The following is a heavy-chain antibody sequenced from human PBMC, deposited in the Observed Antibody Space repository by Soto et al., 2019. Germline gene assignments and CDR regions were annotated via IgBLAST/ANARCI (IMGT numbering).Heavy chain of an antibody. Sequence: GASVKVSCKASGCTFSSYAISWVRQAPGQGLEWMGGIIPIFGTANYAQKFQGRVTITADESTSTAYMELSSLRSEDTAVYYCARDDYYDSSGYYYYYGMDVWGQGTTVTVSS. D-gene: IGHD3-22*01. V-gene: IGHV1-69*13. CDR3: ARDDYYDSSGYYYYYGMDV. CDR2: IIPIFGTA. CDR1: GCTFSSYA. J-gene: IGHJ6*02.